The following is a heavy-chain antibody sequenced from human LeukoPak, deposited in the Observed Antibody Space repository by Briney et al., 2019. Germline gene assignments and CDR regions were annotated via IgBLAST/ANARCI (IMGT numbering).Heavy chain of an antibody. CDR1: GGSISSGDYY. J-gene: IGHJ3*02. CDR3: ARETGDYDAFDI. CDR2: IYYSGST. Sequence: SQTLSLTXTVSGGSISSGDYYWSWIRQPPGKGLEWIGYIYYSGSTYYNPSLKSRVTISVDTSKNQFSLKLSSVTAADTAVYYCARETGDYDAFDIWGQGTMVTVSS. V-gene: IGHV4-30-4*08. D-gene: IGHD4-17*01.